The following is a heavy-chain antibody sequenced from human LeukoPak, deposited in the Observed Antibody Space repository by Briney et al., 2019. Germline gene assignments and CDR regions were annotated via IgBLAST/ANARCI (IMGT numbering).Heavy chain of an antibody. CDR3: ATLNDLLDY. V-gene: IGHV3-30*03. D-gene: IGHD3-16*01. CDR2: ISYDGSNK. Sequence: GRSLTLSCAVSGPTLSTYGMHWVRQAPGKGLEWVAVISYDGSNKYYADSVKGRFTISRDNSKNTLYLQMNSLRAEDTAVYYCATLNDLLDYWGQGTLVTVSS. J-gene: IGHJ4*02. CDR1: GPTLSTYG.